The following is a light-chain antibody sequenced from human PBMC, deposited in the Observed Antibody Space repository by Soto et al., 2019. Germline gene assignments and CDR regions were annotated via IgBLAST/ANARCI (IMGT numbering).Light chain of an antibody. V-gene: IGKV3-20*01. CDR1: QTVRNNY. J-gene: IGKJ4*01. CDR3: QQFSSYPLT. Sequence: EIVLTQSPGTLSLSPGERATLSCRASQTVRNNYLAWYQQKPGQAPRLLIYDASSRATGIPDRFSGGGSGTDLTLTISRLEPEDFAVYYCQQFSSYPLTFGGGTKVEIK. CDR2: DAS.